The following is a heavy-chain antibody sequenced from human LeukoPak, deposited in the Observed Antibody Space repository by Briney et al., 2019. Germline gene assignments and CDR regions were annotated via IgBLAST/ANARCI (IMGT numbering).Heavy chain of an antibody. CDR2: IYSGGST. CDR1: GFTVSSNY. Sequence: GGSLRLSCAASGFTVSSNYMSWVRQAPGKGLEWVSVIYSGGSTYYADSVKGRFTISRDNSKNTLYLQMNSLRAEDTAVYYCARDDGGYSYGGPDYWGQGTLVTVSS. V-gene: IGHV3-53*01. CDR3: ARDDGGYSYGGPDY. J-gene: IGHJ4*02. D-gene: IGHD5-18*01.